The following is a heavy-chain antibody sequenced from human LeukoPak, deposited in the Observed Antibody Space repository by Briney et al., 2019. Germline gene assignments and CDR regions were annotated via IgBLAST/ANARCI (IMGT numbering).Heavy chain of an antibody. J-gene: IGHJ4*02. V-gene: IGHV3-21*01. CDR3: ARERDHVGDY. D-gene: IGHD1-14*01. Sequence: PGGSLRLSCAASGFTFSSYSMNWVRQAPGKGLEWVSSIISSSSYIYYAHSVKGRFTISRDNAKNALYLQMNSLRDEDTAVYYCARERDHVGDYWGQGNLVTVSS. CDR1: GFTFSSYS. CDR2: IISSSSYI.